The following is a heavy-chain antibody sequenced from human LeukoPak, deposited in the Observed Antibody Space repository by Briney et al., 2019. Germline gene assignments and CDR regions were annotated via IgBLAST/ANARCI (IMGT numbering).Heavy chain of an antibody. CDR3: ASTYSSSWYYFDY. V-gene: IGHV4-39*01. Sequence: PSETLSLTCTLSGGSTSSSSYYWGSIRQPPGHWLEWMGSIYYSGSTYYNPSLKSRVTISVDTSKNQFSLKLSSVTAADTAVYYCASTYSSSWYYFDYWGQGTLVTVSS. J-gene: IGHJ4*02. D-gene: IGHD6-13*01. CDR2: IYYSGST. CDR1: GGSTSSSSYY.